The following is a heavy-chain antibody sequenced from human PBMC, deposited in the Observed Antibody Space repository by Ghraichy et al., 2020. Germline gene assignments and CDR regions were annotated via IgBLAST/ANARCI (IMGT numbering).Heavy chain of an antibody. V-gene: IGHV4-4*02. CDR2: IYHSGST. CDR3: ASNYYGSGSYYKLHNY. CDR1: GGSISSSNW. Sequence: SETLSLTCAVSGGSISSSNWWSWVRQPPGKGLEWIGEIYHSGSTNYNPSLKSRVTISVDKSKNQFSLKLSSVTAADTAVYYCASNYYGSGSYYKLHNYWGQGTLVTVSS. D-gene: IGHD3-10*01. J-gene: IGHJ4*02.